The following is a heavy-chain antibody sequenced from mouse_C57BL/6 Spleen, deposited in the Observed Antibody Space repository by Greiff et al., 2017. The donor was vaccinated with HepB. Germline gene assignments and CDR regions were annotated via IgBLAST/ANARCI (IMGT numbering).Heavy chain of an antibody. CDR2: ISSGSSTI. CDR1: GFTFSDYG. CDR3: ARSPCYFDY. J-gene: IGHJ2*01. V-gene: IGHV5-17*01. Sequence: EVHLVESGGGLVKPGGSLKLSCAASGFTFSDYGMHWVRQAPEKGLEWVAYISSGSSTIYYADTVKGRFTISRDNAKNTLFLQMTSLRSEDTAMYYCARSPCYFDYWGQGTTLTVSS.